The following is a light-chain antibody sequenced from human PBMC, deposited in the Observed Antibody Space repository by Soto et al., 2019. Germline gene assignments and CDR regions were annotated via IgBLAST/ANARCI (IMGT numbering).Light chain of an antibody. Sequence: DVVLTQSPLSLPVTLGQPASISCTPSQRLVYSDGNTYLNWFQQRPGQAPRRLIYKVSNRDSGVPDRFSGSGSGTDFTLKISRVEAEDVGVYYCMSGIHGPPKVTFGQGTRLEIK. V-gene: IGKV2-30*01. CDR3: MSGIHGPPKVT. CDR2: KVS. J-gene: IGKJ5*01. CDR1: QRLVYSDGNTY.